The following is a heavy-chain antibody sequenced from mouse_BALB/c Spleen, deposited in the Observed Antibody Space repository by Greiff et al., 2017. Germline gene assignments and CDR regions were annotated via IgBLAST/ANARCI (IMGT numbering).Heavy chain of an antibody. CDR2: INPSSGYT. V-gene: IGHV1-4*02. Sequence: QVQLKESAAELARPGASVKMSCTASGYTFTSYTMHWVKQRPGQGLEWIGYINPSSGYTEYNQKFKDKTTLTADKSSSTAYMQLSSLTSEDSAVYYCASGNYDYWGQGTTLTVAS. D-gene: IGHD2-1*01. CDR3: ASGNYDY. CDR1: GYTFTSYT. J-gene: IGHJ2*01.